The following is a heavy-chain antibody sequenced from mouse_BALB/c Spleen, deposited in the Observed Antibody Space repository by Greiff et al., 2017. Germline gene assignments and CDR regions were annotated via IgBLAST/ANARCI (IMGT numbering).Heavy chain of an antibody. D-gene: IGHD4-1*01. CDR1: GFTFSSYG. CDR3: ARGWERFFDY. Sequence: DVKLVESGGDLVKPGGSLKLSCAASGFTFSSYGMSWVRQTPEKRLEWVAFISSGGSTYYPDSVKGRFTISRDNARNILYLQMSSLRSEDTAMYYCARGWERFFDYWGQGTTLTVSS. V-gene: IGHV5-6-5*01. CDR2: ISSGGST. J-gene: IGHJ2*01.